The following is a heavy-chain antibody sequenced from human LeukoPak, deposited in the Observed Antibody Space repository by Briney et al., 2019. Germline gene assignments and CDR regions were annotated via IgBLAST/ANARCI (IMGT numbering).Heavy chain of an antibody. J-gene: IGHJ4*02. D-gene: IGHD3-22*01. V-gene: IGHV1-18*01. CDR3: ARDEVGYYDSSGLIDY. Sequence: ASVTVSCKASGYTCTSYGISWVRQAPGQGLEWMGWISAYNGNTNYAQKLQGRVTMTTDTSTSTAYMELRSLRSDDTAVYYCARDEVGYYDSSGLIDYWGQGTLVTVSS. CDR2: ISAYNGNT. CDR1: GYTCTSYG.